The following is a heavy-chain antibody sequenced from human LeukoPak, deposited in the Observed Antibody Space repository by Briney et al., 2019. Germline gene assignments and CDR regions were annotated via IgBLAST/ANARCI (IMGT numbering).Heavy chain of an antibody. J-gene: IGHJ5*02. CDR3: ARVDYSYDSSGYHNWFDP. V-gene: IGHV4-30-4*08. CDR1: GGSISSGGYY. Sequence: NPSETLSLTCTVSGGSISSGGYYWSWIRQHPGKGLERIGYIYYSGSTYYNPSLKSRVTISVDTSKNQFSLKLGSVTAADTAVYYCARVDYSYDSSGYHNWFDPWGQGTLVTVSS. D-gene: IGHD3-22*01. CDR2: IYYSGST.